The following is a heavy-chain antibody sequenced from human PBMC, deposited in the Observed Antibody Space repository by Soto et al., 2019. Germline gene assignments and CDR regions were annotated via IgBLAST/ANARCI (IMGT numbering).Heavy chain of an antibody. CDR2: IYYSGST. J-gene: IGHJ6*02. Sequence: SETLSLTCTVSGGSISSYYWSWIRQPPGKGLEWIGYIYYSGSTNYNPSLKSRVTISVDTSKNQFSLKLSSVTAADTAVYYCARVGRSSPMIVMPINYYYGMVVWGQGTTVTVSS. CDR3: ARVGRSSPMIVMPINYYYGMVV. D-gene: IGHD3-22*01. V-gene: IGHV4-59*01. CDR1: GGSISSYY.